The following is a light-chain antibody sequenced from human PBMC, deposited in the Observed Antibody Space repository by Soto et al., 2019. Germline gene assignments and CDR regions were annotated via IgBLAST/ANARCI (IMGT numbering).Light chain of an antibody. CDR3: QQYNNWPPWT. V-gene: IGKV3-15*01. J-gene: IGKJ1*01. Sequence: EIVMTQSPATLSVSPGERATLSCSASQSVSSNLAWYQQKPGQAPRLLIYGASTRATGIPARFSGSGSGTEFTLTISSLQSEDFAVYYCQQYNNWPPWTFGQGTKVEIQ. CDR2: GAS. CDR1: QSVSSN.